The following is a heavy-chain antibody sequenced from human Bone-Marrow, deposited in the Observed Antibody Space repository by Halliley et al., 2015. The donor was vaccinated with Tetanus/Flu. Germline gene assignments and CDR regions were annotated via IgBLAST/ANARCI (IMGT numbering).Heavy chain of an antibody. J-gene: IGHJ5*02. V-gene: IGHV1-18*01. Sequence: MGWINGYNGDTRYTQGFQGRVTVTIDTSTSTAYMELRSLRSDDTAIYYCGRVGSGWYNNWFDPWGQGTLVAVSS. CDR2: INGYNGDT. CDR3: GRVGSGWYNNWFDP. D-gene: IGHD6-19*01.